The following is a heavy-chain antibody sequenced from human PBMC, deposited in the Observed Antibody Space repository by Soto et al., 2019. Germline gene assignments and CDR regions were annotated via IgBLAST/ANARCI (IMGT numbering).Heavy chain of an antibody. CDR1: GLSFGSYG. D-gene: IGHD3-10*01. J-gene: IGHJ6*02. CDR2: ISYDGSKK. V-gene: IGHV3-30*18. Sequence: QVQLMESGGGVVQPGGSLRLSCVVSGLSFGSYGMHWVRQAPGKGLEWVALISYDGSKKYYMDSVKGRFTISRDNSLGTLFLQMISLRPEDTAVYYCAKSRGVDNYYYGMDVWSQGTTVTVSS. CDR3: AKSRGVDNYYYGMDV.